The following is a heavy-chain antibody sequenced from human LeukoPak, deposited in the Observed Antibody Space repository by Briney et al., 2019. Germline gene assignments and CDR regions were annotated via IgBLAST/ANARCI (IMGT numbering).Heavy chain of an antibody. CDR1: VFTFSSYA. Sequence: GGSLRLSCAASVFTFSSYAMSWVRQAPGKGLEWVSAISGVGGVTFYADSVKGRFTISRDNSKNTLYPEVNSLTPEDTAVYYCAKNLGGQPYYYYGWDVWGQGTTVTVSS. D-gene: IGHD1-1*01. V-gene: IGHV3-23*01. CDR3: AKNLGGQPYYYYGWDV. CDR2: ISGVGGVT. J-gene: IGHJ6*02.